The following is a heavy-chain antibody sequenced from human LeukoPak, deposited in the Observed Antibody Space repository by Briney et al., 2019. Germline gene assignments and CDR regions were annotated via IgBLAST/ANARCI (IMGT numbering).Heavy chain of an antibody. Sequence: SETLSLTCTVSGGSISTYYWSWLRQPPGKGLEWIGYVYYSGSTNYNPTLKSRVTISADTSKNQFSLRLTSVTAADTAVYYCARGLNNRKSGRRFDVFEIWGQGTMVTVSS. V-gene: IGHV4-59*01. D-gene: IGHD1-14*01. CDR3: ARGLNNRKSGRRFDVFEI. CDR1: GGSISTYY. J-gene: IGHJ3*02. CDR2: VYYSGST.